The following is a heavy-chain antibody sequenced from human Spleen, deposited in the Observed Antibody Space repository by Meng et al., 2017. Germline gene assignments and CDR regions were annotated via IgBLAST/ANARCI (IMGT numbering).Heavy chain of an antibody. CDR3: ARLNLIGDLANWYFDL. J-gene: IGHJ2*01. CDR2: INHSGRT. CDR1: VWSLRDDY. Sequence: QGRVQRGGEGLFKPSGNVSFTWAVYVWSLRDDYWSGIRKPPRKGLEWIGEINHSGRTNYNPSLKSRVTISIDTSKNQFSLKLSSVTAADTALYYCARLNLIGDLANWYFDLWGRGTLVTVSS. D-gene: IGHD3-10*01. V-gene: IGHV4-34*01.